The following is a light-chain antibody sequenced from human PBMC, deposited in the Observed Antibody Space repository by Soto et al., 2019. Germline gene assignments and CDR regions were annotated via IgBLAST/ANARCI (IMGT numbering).Light chain of an antibody. CDR1: QRVSSN. J-gene: IGKJ2*01. CDR3: QQYNNWPAYT. Sequence: EIVITQSPATLSVSPGEIATLSCKASQRVSSNLAWYQQRPGQAPRLLIYAASNRATGIPARFSGSGSGTEFPLTISSLQSEDLAVYYCQQYNNWPAYTFGQGTRLEIK. CDR2: AAS. V-gene: IGKV3-15*01.